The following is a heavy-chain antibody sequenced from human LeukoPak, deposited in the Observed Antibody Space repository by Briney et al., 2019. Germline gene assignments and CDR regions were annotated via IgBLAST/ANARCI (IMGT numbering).Heavy chain of an antibody. D-gene: IGHD5-12*01. CDR2: IYYSGNT. V-gene: IGHV4-59*01. CDR3: AREVIQSGFFDY. Sequence: SQTLSLTCTVSGGSISPYFWSWIRQPPGKGLEWIGFIYYSGNTNYNPSLKSRVTMSVDTSKNQFSLKLTSVTAADTAVYYCAREVIQSGFFDYWGQGTLVTVSS. J-gene: IGHJ4*02. CDR1: GGSISPYF.